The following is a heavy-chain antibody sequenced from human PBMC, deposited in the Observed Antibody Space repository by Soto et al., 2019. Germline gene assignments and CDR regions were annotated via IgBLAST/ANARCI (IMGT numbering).Heavy chain of an antibody. Sequence: GASVKVSCKASGGTFSSYAISWVRQAPGQGLEWMGGIIPIFGAANYAQKFQGRVTITADESTSTAYMELSSLRSEDTAVYYCAERGGSSGYYDWFDPWGQGTLVTVSS. CDR2: IIPIFGAA. CDR3: AERGGSSGYYDWFDP. CDR1: GGTFSSYA. J-gene: IGHJ5*02. V-gene: IGHV1-69*13. D-gene: IGHD3-22*01.